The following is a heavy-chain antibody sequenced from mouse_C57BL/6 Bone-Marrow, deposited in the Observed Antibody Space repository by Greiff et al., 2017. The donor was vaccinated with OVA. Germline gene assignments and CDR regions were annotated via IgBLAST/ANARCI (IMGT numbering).Heavy chain of an antibody. CDR3: ARRGTTVVAPFAY. CDR2: ISYDGSN. CDR1: GYSITSGYY. J-gene: IGHJ3*01. V-gene: IGHV3-6*01. D-gene: IGHD1-1*01. Sequence: EVKVEESGPGLVKPSQSLSLTCSVPGYSITSGYYWNWIRQFPGNKLEWMGYISYDGSNNYNPSLKNRISITRDTSKNQFFLKLNSVTTEDTATYYCARRGTTVVAPFAYWGQGTLVTVSA.